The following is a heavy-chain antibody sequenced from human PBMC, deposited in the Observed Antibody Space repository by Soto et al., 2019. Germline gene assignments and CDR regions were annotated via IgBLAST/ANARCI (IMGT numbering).Heavy chain of an antibody. CDR2: ISSSSSTI. CDR3: ARDFDIYSGYDRNYYYGMDV. Sequence: PGGSLRLSCAASGFTFSSYSMNWVRQAPGKGLEWVSYISSSSSTIYYADSVKGRFTISRDNAKNSLYLQMNSLRDEDTAVYYCARDFDIYSGYDRNYYYGMDVWGQGTTVTVSS. J-gene: IGHJ6*02. D-gene: IGHD5-12*01. V-gene: IGHV3-48*02. CDR1: GFTFSSYS.